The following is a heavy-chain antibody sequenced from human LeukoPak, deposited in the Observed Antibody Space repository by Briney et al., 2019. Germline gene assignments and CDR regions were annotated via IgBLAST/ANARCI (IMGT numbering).Heavy chain of an antibody. V-gene: IGHV3-48*01. J-gene: IGHJ4*02. CDR2: TIGDSSTI. CDR1: GFSFSDYS. D-gene: IGHD6-19*01. CDR3: ARDGGSGWPSEN. Sequence: GGSLRLSCAASGFSFSDYSMNWVRQAPGKGLAWISYTIGDSSTIYYADSVKGRFTISRDNAKNSLYLQMNSLRAEDTAVYYCARDGGSGWPSENWGQGTLVTVSS.